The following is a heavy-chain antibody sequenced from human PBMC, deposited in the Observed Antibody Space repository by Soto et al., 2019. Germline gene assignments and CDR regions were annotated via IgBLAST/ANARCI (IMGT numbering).Heavy chain of an antibody. CDR2: INHSGST. Sequence: QAQLQQWGAGLLKPSETLSLTCAVYTGSFKNYYWTWIRQPPGKGLEWIGEINHSGSTNYNPSLTSRVAMSVATSKNRFSLKLRSVTAADTAVYSCARGTREGWFFDLWGRGTLVTVSS. J-gene: IGHJ2*01. V-gene: IGHV4-34*01. CDR1: TGSFKNYY. CDR3: ARGTREGWFFDL.